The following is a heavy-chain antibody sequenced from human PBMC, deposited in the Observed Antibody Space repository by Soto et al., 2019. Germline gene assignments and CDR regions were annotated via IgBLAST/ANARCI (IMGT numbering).Heavy chain of an antibody. CDR1: GFSFSTYP. CDR3: VKKRSYDGSNSGPSYY. V-gene: IGHV3-23*01. J-gene: IGHJ4*02. CDR2: ISANGRGT. D-gene: IGHD3-10*01. Sequence: GGSLRLSCATSGFSFSTYPMRWVRQAPGKGLEWVTAISANGRGTSYADSVKGRFTILRDNSKNTLYLQMNSLRAEDTAVYFCVKKRSYDGSNSGPSYYWGQGTLVTVSS.